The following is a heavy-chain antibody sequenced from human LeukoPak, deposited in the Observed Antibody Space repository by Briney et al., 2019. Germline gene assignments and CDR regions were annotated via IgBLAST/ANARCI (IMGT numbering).Heavy chain of an antibody. CDR1: KFMFSAYN. V-gene: IGHV3-30-3*01. J-gene: IGHJ3*02. D-gene: IGHD3-22*01. CDR3: AKGLLFTIIVVVNADAFDI. Sequence: GGSLRLSCAASKFMFSAYNMHWVRQVPGKGLEWLAIISHDGNTGHYADSVKGRFTISRDNSKNTLYLQMDSLRAEDTAVYYCAKGLLFTIIVVVNADAFDIWGQGTMVTVTS. CDR2: ISHDGNTG.